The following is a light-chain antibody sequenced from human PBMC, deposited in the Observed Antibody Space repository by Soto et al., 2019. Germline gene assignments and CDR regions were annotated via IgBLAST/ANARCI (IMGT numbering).Light chain of an antibody. J-gene: IGLJ2*01. V-gene: IGLV2-23*01. CDR2: DGS. Sequence: QSALTQPASVSGSPGQSITISCTGTSSDVGSYDLVSWYQQHPGKAPKLMIYDGSKRPSGVSNRFSGSKSGNTASLTISGLQAEDGADYYCCSYAGTSTVVFGGGTKLTVL. CDR3: CSYAGTSTVV. CDR1: SSDVGSYDL.